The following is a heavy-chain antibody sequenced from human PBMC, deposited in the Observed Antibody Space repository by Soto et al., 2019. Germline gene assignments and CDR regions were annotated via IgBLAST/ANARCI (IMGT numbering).Heavy chain of an antibody. CDR2: IGFSGDST. CDR1: GFPFSSYS. J-gene: IGHJ4*02. D-gene: IGHD6-6*01. V-gene: IGHV3-23*04. Sequence: EVQLVESGGGLVQPGGSLRLSCAGSGFPFSSYSMSWVRHAPDKGPEWVSAIGFSGDSTNYAASVKGRFTISRDNSKNTLYLQMNSLTAEDTAVYYCARKFSSSSFYLDDWGQGTLVTVSS. CDR3: ARKFSSSSFYLDD.